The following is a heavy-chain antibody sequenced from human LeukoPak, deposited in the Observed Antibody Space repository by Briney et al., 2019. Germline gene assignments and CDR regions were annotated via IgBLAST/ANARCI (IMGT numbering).Heavy chain of an antibody. CDR3: ARDPPYGSLFDY. J-gene: IGHJ4*02. Sequence: ASVKVSYKASGYTFTSYAMHWVRQAPGQRLEWMGWINAGNGNTKYSQKFQGRVTITRDTSASTAYMELSSLRSEDTAVYYCARDPPYGSLFDYWGQGTLVTVSS. V-gene: IGHV1-3*01. CDR1: GYTFTSYA. CDR2: INAGNGNT. D-gene: IGHD4-17*01.